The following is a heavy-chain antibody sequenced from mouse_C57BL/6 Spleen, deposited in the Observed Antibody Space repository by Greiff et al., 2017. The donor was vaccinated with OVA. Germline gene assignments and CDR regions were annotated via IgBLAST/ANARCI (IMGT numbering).Heavy chain of an antibody. D-gene: IGHD2-4*01. CDR3: ARWGLDYDGFDY. Sequence: QVQLKQPGAELVRPGSSVKLSCKASGYTFTSYWMHWVKQRPIQGLEWIGNIDPSDSETHYNQKFKDKATLTVDKSSSTAYMQLSSLPSEDSAVYYCARWGLDYDGFDYWGQGTTLTVSS. V-gene: IGHV1-52*01. CDR2: IDPSDSET. CDR1: GYTFTSYW. J-gene: IGHJ2*01.